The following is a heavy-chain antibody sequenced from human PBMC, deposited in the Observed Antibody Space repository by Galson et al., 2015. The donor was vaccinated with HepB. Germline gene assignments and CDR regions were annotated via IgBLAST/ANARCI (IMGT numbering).Heavy chain of an antibody. Sequence: SLRLSCAASGFIFSNHYMDWVRQAPGKGLEWVARVRNKASSHTTEYAASVRGRFTISRDELKNSVYLQMNSLKTEDTALYYCARGGVWGKGTPVTVSS. D-gene: IGHD1-26*01. CDR1: GFIFSNHY. V-gene: IGHV3-72*01. CDR2: VRNKASSHTT. J-gene: IGHJ6*04. CDR3: ARGGV.